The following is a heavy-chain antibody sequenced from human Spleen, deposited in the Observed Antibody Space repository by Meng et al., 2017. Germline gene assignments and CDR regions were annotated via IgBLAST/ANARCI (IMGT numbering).Heavy chain of an antibody. CDR1: GFTFSGSA. D-gene: IGHD6-13*01. J-gene: IGHJ6*02. V-gene: IGHV3-73*01. Sequence: GGSLRLSCAASGFTFSGSAMHWVRQASGKGLEWVGRIRSKANSYATAYAASVKGRFTISRDDSKNTAYLQMNSLKTEDTAVYYCTRMADSSSWYAYYYYYGMDVWGQGTTVTVSS. CDR3: TRMADSSSWYAYYYYYGMDV. CDR2: IRSKANSYAT.